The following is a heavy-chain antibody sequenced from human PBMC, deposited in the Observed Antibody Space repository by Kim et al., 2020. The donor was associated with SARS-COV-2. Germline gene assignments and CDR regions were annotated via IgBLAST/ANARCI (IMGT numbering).Heavy chain of an antibody. J-gene: IGHJ4*02. Sequence: SETLSLTCTVSGCSISSGGYYWSWIRQHPGKGLEWIGYIYYSGSTYYNPSLKSRVTISVDTSKNQFSLKLSSVTAADTAVYYCARTTWEYYFDYWGQGTLVTVSS. D-gene: IGHD1-26*01. CDR3: ARTTWEYYFDY. V-gene: IGHV4-31*03. CDR1: GCSISSGGYY. CDR2: IYYSGST.